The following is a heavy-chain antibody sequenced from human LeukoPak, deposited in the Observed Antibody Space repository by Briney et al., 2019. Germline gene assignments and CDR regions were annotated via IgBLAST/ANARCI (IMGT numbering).Heavy chain of an antibody. CDR1: GDTIITNY. Sequence: SETLSLTCTVSGDTIITNYWSWIRQTPGKGLELIGYIYYSGSTNYNPSLRSRVTISIDTSKNQFSLRLTSVTAADTAVYYCARQPTTVTTFAFDIWGQGTMVTVSS. CDR3: ARQPTTVTTFAFDI. V-gene: IGHV4-59*08. J-gene: IGHJ3*02. CDR2: IYYSGST. D-gene: IGHD4-17*01.